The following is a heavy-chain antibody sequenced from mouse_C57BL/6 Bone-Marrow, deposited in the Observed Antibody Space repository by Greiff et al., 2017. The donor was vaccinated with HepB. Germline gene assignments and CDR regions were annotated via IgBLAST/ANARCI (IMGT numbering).Heavy chain of an antibody. J-gene: IGHJ3*01. CDR3: PRHQGYGSRWCAY. Sequence: EVKLVESGGDLVKPGGSLKLSCAASGFTFSSYGMSWVRQTPDKRLEWVATISSGGSYTYYPDSVKGRFTISRDNAKNTLYLQMSSLKSEDTAMYYRPRHQGYGSRWCAYWGQGTLVTVSA. CDR1: GFTFSSYG. D-gene: IGHD1-1*01. V-gene: IGHV5-6*01. CDR2: ISSGGSYT.